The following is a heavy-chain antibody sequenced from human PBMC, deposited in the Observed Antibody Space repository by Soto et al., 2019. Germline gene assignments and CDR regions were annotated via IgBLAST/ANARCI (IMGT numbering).Heavy chain of an antibody. Sequence: GGSLRLSCAASGFTFSSYWMHWVRQAPGKGLVWVSRINSDGSSTSYADSVKGRFTISRDNAKNTLYLQMNSLRAEDTAVYYCARVRADYDILTGYRLEPYWYFDLWGRGTLVTVSS. J-gene: IGHJ2*01. CDR3: ARVRADYDILTGYRLEPYWYFDL. CDR1: GFTFSSYW. V-gene: IGHV3-74*01. CDR2: INSDGSST. D-gene: IGHD3-9*01.